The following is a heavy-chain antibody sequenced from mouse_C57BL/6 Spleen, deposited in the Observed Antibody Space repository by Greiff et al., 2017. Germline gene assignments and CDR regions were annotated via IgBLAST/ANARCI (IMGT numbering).Heavy chain of an antibody. V-gene: IGHV1-82*01. CDR2: IYPGDGDT. Sequence: QVQLQQSGPELVKPGASVKISCKASGYAFSSSWMNWVKQRPGKGLEWIGRIYPGDGDTNYNGKFKGKATLTADKSSSTAYMQLSSLTSEDSAVYFCARGGWLGFAYWGQGTLVTVSA. CDR3: ARGGWLGFAY. D-gene: IGHD1-1*02. J-gene: IGHJ3*01. CDR1: GYAFSSSW.